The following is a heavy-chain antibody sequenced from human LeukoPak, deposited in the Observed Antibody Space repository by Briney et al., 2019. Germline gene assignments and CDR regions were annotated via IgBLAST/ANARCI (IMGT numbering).Heavy chain of an antibody. CDR2: IYTSGST. J-gene: IGHJ5*02. Sequence: SETLSLTCTVSGGSVSDYYWSWIRQPAGKGLEWIGRIYTSGSTNYNPSLKSRVTISVDTSKNQFSLKLSSVTAADTAVYYCAREKTTLWFGELENNWFDPWGQGTLVTVSS. D-gene: IGHD3-10*01. CDR1: GGSVSDYY. V-gene: IGHV4-4*07. CDR3: AREKTTLWFGELENNWFDP.